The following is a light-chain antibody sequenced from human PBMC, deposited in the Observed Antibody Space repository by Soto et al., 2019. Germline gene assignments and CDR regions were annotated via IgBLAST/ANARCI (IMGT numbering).Light chain of an antibody. CDR1: QSVSSSY. CDR2: GAS. Sequence: EIVLTQSPGTLSLSPGERATLYCRASQSVSSSYLAWYQQKPGQAPRLLIYGASSRATGIPDRFSGSGSGTDFTLTISRLEPEDFAVYYCQQYGSSFTWTFGQGTKVDIK. V-gene: IGKV3-20*01. J-gene: IGKJ1*01. CDR3: QQYGSSFTWT.